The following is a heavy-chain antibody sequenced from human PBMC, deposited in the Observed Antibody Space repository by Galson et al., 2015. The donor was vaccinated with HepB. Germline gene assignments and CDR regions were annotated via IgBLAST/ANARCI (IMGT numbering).Heavy chain of an antibody. CDR2: IGGSDGTK. V-gene: IGHV3-23*01. CDR1: GFIFSNYA. D-gene: IGHD2-2*01. J-gene: IGHJ4*02. CDR3: AKSASWPHPIDY. Sequence: SLRLSCAVSGFIFSNYAMTWVRQAPGKGLEWVATIGGSDGTKDYAASVKGRFTISRDNSRDTLYLQMNSLRAEDTAVYYCAKSASWPHPIDYWGQGTLVTVSS.